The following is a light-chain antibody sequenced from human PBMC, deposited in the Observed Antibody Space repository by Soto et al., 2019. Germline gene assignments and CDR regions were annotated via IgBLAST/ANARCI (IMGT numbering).Light chain of an antibody. V-gene: IGKV1-12*01. J-gene: IGKJ4*01. CDR2: AAS. CDR3: QQADSFPLT. CDR1: QSIYKW. Sequence: DIHMTQSPSSVSASIGDRVTISCRASQSIYKWLVWYQQKTGKAPKLLIYAASSLQSGVPSRFSGSGYGTDFTLTISSLQPEDSATYYCQQADSFPLTFGGGTKGEI.